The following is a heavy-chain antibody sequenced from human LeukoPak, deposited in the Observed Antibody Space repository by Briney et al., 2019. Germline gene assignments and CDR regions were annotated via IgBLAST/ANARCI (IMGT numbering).Heavy chain of an antibody. CDR3: ARDSGMVRGEAYYYYGMDV. V-gene: IGHV4-30-2*01. D-gene: IGHD3-10*01. J-gene: IGHJ6*04. CDR1: GGSISSGGYS. Sequence: SQTLSLTCAVSGGSISSGGYSWSWIRQPPGKGLEWIGYIYHSGSTYYNPSLKSRVTISVDRSKNQFSLKLSPVTAADTAVYYCARDSGMVRGEAYYYYGMDVWGKGTTVTVSS. CDR2: IYHSGST.